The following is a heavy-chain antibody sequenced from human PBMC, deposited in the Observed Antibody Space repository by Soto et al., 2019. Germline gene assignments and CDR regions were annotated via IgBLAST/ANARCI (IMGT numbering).Heavy chain of an antibody. CDR3: ARGSIIRSMDV. D-gene: IGHD3-10*01. V-gene: IGHV3-11*06. Sequence: LRLSCAASGFTFSDYYMSWIRQAPGKGLEWISFISGGSDYIDYADSLKGRFTISRDNAKNSLYLQMDSLRAGDTAVYFCARGSIIRSMDVCGQGTTVTVSS. J-gene: IGHJ6*02. CDR2: ISGGSDYI. CDR1: GFTFSDYY.